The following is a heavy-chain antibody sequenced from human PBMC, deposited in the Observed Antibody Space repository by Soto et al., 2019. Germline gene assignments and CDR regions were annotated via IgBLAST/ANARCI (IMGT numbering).Heavy chain of an antibody. CDR3: AKDLGDFWSGSGLWFGDAFDI. V-gene: IGHV3-30*18. Sequence: GGSLRLSCAASGFTFSSYGMHWVRQAPGKGLEWVAVISYDGSNKYYADSVKGRFTISRDNSKNTLYLQMNSLRAEDTAVYYCAKDLGDFWSGSGLWFGDAFDIWGQGTMVTVSS. CDR1: GFTFSSYG. CDR2: ISYDGSNK. D-gene: IGHD3-3*01. J-gene: IGHJ3*02.